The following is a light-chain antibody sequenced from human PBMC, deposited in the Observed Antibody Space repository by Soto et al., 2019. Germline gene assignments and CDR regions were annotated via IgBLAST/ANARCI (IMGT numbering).Light chain of an antibody. Sequence: EMVLTQSPGTLSLSPGERATLSCRASQSVTSNYLAWYQQKPGQAPRLLVYAASSRATGIPDRFSGSGSGTDFTLTISRQEPEDFAMYYCQQYGNSAPNTFGQGTRLEIE. V-gene: IGKV3-20*01. CDR2: AAS. CDR3: QQYGNSAPNT. CDR1: QSVTSNY. J-gene: IGKJ5*01.